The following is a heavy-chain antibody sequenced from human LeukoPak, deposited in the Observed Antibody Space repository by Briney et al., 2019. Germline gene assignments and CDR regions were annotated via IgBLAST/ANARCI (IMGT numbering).Heavy chain of an antibody. J-gene: IGHJ4*02. V-gene: IGHV3-30*03. CDR2: ILYDGSNK. D-gene: IGHD2-21*02. Sequence: GGSLRLSCAASGFTFSSYGMHRVRQAPGKGLEWVAVILYDGSNKYYADSVKGRFTISRDNSKNTLYLQMNSLRAEDTAVYYCAILILAYCGGDCSTSIPFDYWGQGTLVTVSS. CDR1: GFTFSSYG. CDR3: AILILAYCGGDCSTSIPFDY.